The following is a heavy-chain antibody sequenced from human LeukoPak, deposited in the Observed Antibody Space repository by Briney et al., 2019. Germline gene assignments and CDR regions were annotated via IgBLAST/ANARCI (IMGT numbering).Heavy chain of an antibody. CDR2: IYYSGST. CDR1: GGSISSYY. Sequence: SETLSLTCTVSGGSISSYYWSWIRQPPGKGLEWIGYIYYSGSTNYNPSLKSRVTISVDTSKNQFSLKLSSVTAADTAVYYCARRGYYYDSTSAAFDPWGQGTLVTVSS. CDR3: ARRGYYYDSTSAAFDP. J-gene: IGHJ5*02. D-gene: IGHD3-22*01. V-gene: IGHV4-59*08.